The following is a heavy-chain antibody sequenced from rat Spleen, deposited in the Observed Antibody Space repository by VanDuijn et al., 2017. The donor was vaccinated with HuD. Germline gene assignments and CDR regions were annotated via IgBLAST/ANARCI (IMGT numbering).Heavy chain of an antibody. V-gene: IGHV5-20*01. CDR2: ISYDGGST. D-gene: IGHD1-7*01. CDR1: GFTFSDYG. CDR3: ARHPTHTTGILDY. Sequence: EVQLVESGGGLVQPGRSLKLSCAASGFTFSDYGMAWVLQAPTKGLEWVASISYDGGSTYYRDSVKGRFTISRDNAKSTPYLQMDSLRSEDTATYYGARHPTHTTGILDYWGQGVMVTVSS. J-gene: IGHJ2*01.